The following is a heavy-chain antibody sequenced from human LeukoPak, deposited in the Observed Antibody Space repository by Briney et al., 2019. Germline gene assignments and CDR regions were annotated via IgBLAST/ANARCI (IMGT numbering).Heavy chain of an antibody. V-gene: IGHV3-30*02. CDR3: AKDPTYSGYGGLDV. D-gene: IGHD5-12*01. CDR2: IRYDGSNI. Sequence: GGSLRLSCTASGFSFSRYGMHWVRQAPGKGLEWVAYIRYDGSNIYYADSVKGRFTISRDNSKNTLYLQMNSLRAEDTAVYYCAKDPTYSGYGGLDVWGKGTTVSVSS. J-gene: IGHJ6*04. CDR1: GFSFSRYG.